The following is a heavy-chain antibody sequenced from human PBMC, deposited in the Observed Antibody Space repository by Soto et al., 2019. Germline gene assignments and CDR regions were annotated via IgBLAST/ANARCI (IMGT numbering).Heavy chain of an antibody. Sequence: SETLSLTCTVSGGSISSYYWSWIRQPPGKGLEWIGYIYYSGSTNYNPSLKSRVTISVDTSKNQFSLKLSSVTAADTAVYYCARGYDYESSRYYADGTDFWDQGTL. CDR2: IYYSGST. CDR3: ARGYDYESSRYYADGTDF. J-gene: IGHJ4*02. D-gene: IGHD3-22*01. CDR1: GGSISSYY. V-gene: IGHV4-59*12.